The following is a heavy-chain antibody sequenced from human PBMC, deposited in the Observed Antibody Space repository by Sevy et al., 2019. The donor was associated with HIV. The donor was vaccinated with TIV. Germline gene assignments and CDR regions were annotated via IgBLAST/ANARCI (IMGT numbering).Heavy chain of an antibody. CDR1: GFTFSNYA. CDR3: VDVLGGRPVGLFNN. Sequence: GGSLRLSCSASGFTFSNYAMHWVRQAPGKGLEHVSAISTDGGSTYYADSVKGRFTISRDNSKSMLYLQMGDLRVEDTAVYFCVDVLGGRPVGLFNNWGQGTLVTVSS. J-gene: IGHJ4*02. D-gene: IGHD6-6*01. V-gene: IGHV3-64D*06. CDR2: ISTDGGST.